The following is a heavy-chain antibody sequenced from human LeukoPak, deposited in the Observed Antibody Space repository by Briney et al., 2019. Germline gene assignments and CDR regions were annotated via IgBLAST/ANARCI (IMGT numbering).Heavy chain of an antibody. CDR1: DFSISSGYY. J-gene: IGHJ3*02. Sequence: SETLSLTCTVSDFSISSGYYWSWIRQPPGKGLEWIGEINHSGSTNYNPSLKSRVTISVDTSKNQFSLKLSSVTAAGTAVYYCARSGSWAFDIWGQGTMVTVSS. V-gene: IGHV4-34*01. D-gene: IGHD3-22*01. CDR3: ARSGSWAFDI. CDR2: INHSGST.